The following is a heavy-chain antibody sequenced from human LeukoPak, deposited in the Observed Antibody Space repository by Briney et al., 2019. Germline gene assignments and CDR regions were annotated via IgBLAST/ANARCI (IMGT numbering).Heavy chain of an antibody. Sequence: VASVKVSCKASGYTFTGYYMHWVRQAPGQGLEWMGWINPNSGGTNYAQKFQGRVTMTRDMSTSTVYMELSSLRSEDTAVYYCAGSRGYSYGSPFDYWGQGTLVTVSS. CDR1: GYTFTGYY. CDR3: AGSRGYSYGSPFDY. V-gene: IGHV1-2*02. J-gene: IGHJ4*02. D-gene: IGHD5-18*01. CDR2: INPNSGGT.